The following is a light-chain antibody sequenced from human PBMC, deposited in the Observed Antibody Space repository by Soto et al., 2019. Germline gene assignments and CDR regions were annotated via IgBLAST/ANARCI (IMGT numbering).Light chain of an antibody. Sequence: DIQMTQSPSTLSASIGDRVTITCRASQNIRNWLAWYQQKPGKAPKLLIYDVSSLESGVPSRFSGSGSGTEFTLTISSLQPDDFATYYCQHYHSYPITFGQGTRLEIK. CDR3: QHYHSYPIT. V-gene: IGKV1-5*01. CDR2: DVS. J-gene: IGKJ5*01. CDR1: QNIRNW.